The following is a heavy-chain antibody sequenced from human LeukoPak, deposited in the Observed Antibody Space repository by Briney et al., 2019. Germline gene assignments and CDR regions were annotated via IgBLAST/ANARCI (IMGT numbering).Heavy chain of an antibody. J-gene: IGHJ5*02. CDR3: ARSSGYLFDP. V-gene: IGHV4-39*01. D-gene: IGHD3-22*01. CDR2: IYYSGNT. Sequence: SETLSLTCTVSGDSISTSNSYWGWIRQPPGKGLEWIGSIYYSGNTYYNASLKSRVTISVDTSKNQFSLKLTPVTAADTAVYYCARSSGYLFDPWGQGILVTVSS. CDR1: GDSISTSNSY.